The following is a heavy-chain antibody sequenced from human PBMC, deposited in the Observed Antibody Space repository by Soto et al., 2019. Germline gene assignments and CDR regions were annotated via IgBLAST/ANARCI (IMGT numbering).Heavy chain of an antibody. V-gene: IGHV4-59*08. CDR3: ARTRVDWFDP. Sequence: SETLSLTCTVSGGSISSYYWSWIRQPPGKGLEWIGYIYYSGSTNYNPSLKSRVTISVDTSKNQFSLKLSSVTAADTAVYYCARTRVDWFDPWGQGTLVTVSS. CDR2: IYYSGST. CDR1: GGSISSYY. J-gene: IGHJ5*02.